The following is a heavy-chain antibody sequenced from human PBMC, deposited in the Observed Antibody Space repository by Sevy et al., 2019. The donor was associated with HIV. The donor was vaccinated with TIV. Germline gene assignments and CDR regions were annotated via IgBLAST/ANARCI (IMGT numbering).Heavy chain of an antibody. J-gene: IGHJ4*02. CDR3: AREGCTKPHDY. D-gene: IGHD2-8*01. Sequence: GESLKISCAASGFTFSKYSMSWVRQLPGKGLEWVSTLSFGCGEINYADSVKGRFTISRDNSKSSVYLQMNNLRPEDTAVYYCAREGCTKPHDYWGQGTLVTVSS. CDR2: LSFGCGEI. V-gene: IGHV3-23*01. CDR1: GFTFSKYS.